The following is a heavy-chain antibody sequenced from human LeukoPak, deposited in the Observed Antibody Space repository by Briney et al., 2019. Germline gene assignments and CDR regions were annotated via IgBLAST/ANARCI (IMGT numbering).Heavy chain of an antibody. CDR1: GGSISSYY. J-gene: IGHJ5*02. CDR2: IYYSGST. CDR3: ARDLNWFDP. V-gene: IGHV4-59*12. Sequence: PSETLSLTCTVSGGSISSYYWSWIRQPPGKGLEWIGYIYYSGSTNYNPSLKSRVTISVDTSKNQFSLKLSSVTAADTAVYYCARDLNWFDPWGQGILVTVSS.